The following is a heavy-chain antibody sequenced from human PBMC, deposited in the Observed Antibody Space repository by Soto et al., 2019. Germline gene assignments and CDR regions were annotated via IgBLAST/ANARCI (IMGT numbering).Heavy chain of an antibody. CDR3: AKAGTTVTPAGLVWCDN. Sequence: GGSLRLSCAASGFTFTIYAMNWVRQAPGKGLEWVSGISGSDGATYYADSVKGRFTVSRDNSKNTLFLQMDSLRAEDTAVYYCAKAGTTVTPAGLVWCDNWGQGTLVTVSS. CDR2: ISGSDGAT. D-gene: IGHD4-17*01. V-gene: IGHV3-23*01. CDR1: GFTFTIYA. J-gene: IGHJ4*02.